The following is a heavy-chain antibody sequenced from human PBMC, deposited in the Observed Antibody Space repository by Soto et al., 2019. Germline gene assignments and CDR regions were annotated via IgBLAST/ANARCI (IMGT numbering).Heavy chain of an antibody. CDR2: ITYNGRT. CDR3: ARERQVGPSSGRFDP. Sequence: QVHLQESGPGLVKPSQTLSLTCSVNGDSINSDSVYWSWIRQSPGKGLEYIGYITYNGRTFYNPSLKSRVTMSVDTSKIQFSLEVRSVTAADTAVYYCARERQVGPSSGRFDPWGQGTLVTVST. V-gene: IGHV4-30-4*01. J-gene: IGHJ5*02. CDR1: GDSINSDSVY.